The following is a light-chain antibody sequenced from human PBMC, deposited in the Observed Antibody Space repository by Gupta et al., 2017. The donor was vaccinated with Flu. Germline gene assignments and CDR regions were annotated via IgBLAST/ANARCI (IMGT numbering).Light chain of an antibody. Sequence: SITNSRTGTSSDVGGDNYVRWHQQHPAKALKLMIYEVSNRTAGVASRFSGSKSGNTASLTISGRQEEDEADYYCSAYTSSSTWVFGGGTKLTVL. J-gene: IGLJ3*02. CDR1: SSDVGGDNY. CDR3: SAYTSSSTWV. CDR2: EVS. V-gene: IGLV2-14*01.